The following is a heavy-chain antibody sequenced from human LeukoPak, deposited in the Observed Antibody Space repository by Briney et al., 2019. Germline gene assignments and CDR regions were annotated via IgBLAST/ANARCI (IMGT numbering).Heavy chain of an antibody. D-gene: IGHD6-13*01. J-gene: IGHJ6*03. CDR1: GFTFSDYY. Sequence: GGSLRLSXAASGFTFSDYYMSWIRQAPGKGLEWVSYISSSGSTIYYADSVKGRFTISRDNAKNSLYLQMNSLRAEDTAVYYCARVAAAMYHYCYYMDVWGKGTTVTVSS. CDR3: ARVAAAMYHYCYYMDV. CDR2: ISSSGSTI. V-gene: IGHV3-11*04.